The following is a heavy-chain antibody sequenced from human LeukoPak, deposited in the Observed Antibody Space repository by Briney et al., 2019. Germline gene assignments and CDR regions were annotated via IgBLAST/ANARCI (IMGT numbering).Heavy chain of an antibody. D-gene: IGHD4-17*01. CDR1: GFTFSSYA. CDR2: ISGSGGST. V-gene: IGHV3-23*01. CDR3: AKDAGHDYGDYGGWFDP. Sequence: GGSLRLSCAASGFTFSSYAMSWVRQAPGKGLEWVSAISGSGGSTYYADSVKGRFTISRDNSKNTLYLQMNSLRAEDTAVYYCAKDAGHDYGDYGGWFDPWGQGTLVTVSS. J-gene: IGHJ5*02.